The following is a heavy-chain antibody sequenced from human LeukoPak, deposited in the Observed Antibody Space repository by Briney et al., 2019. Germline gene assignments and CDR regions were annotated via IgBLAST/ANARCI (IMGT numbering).Heavy chain of an antibody. CDR3: ARRVDTTMALPDY. V-gene: IGHV1-18*01. D-gene: IGHD5-18*01. CDR1: GYTFTSYG. Sequence: ASVKVSCKTSGYTFTSYGVSWVRQAPGQRREWMGWISTYNYNTNYAQKFRGRVTLTKDTSTSTVYMELRSLRSDDTAIYYCARRVDTTMALPDYWGQGTLVTVSS. CDR2: ISTYNYNT. J-gene: IGHJ4*02.